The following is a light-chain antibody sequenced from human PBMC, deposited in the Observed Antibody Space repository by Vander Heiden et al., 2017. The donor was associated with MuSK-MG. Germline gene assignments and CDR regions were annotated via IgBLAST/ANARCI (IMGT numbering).Light chain of an antibody. CDR3: CSYTSSSTYI. J-gene: IGLJ1*01. CDR1: SSDVGGYSY. CDR2: DIS. V-gene: IGLV2-14*03. Sequence: QSALTQPASVSGSPGQSITISCTGTSSDVGGYSYVSWYQQHPAKAPKLMIYDISNRPSGVSNRFSGSKSGNTASLTISGLQAEDEADYYCCSYTSSSTYIFGTGTKVT.